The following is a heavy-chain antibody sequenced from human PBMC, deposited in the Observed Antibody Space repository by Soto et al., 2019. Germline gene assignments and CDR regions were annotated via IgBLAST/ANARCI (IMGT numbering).Heavy chain of an antibody. V-gene: IGHV4-59*08. CDR2: IYYSGST. CDR3: ARQGIAVTPRDAFDI. Sequence: TSETLSLTCTVSGGSISSYYWSWIRQPPGKGLEWIGYIYYSGSTNYNPSLKSRVTISVDTSKNQFSLKLSSVTAADTAVYYCARQGIAVTPRDAFDIWGQGTMVT. D-gene: IGHD6-19*01. CDR1: GGSISSYY. J-gene: IGHJ3*02.